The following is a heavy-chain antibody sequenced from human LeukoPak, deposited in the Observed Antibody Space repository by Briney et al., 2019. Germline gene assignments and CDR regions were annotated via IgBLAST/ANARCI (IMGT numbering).Heavy chain of an antibody. D-gene: IGHD5-18*01. CDR2: ISAYNGNT. Sequence: GASVKVSCKASGYTFTSYGISWVRQAPGQGLEWMGWISAYNGNTNYAQKLQGRVTMTTDTSTSTAYMELRSLRSDDTAVYYCARNHAMVTSFYYYYMDVWGKGTTVTVSS. CDR1: GYTFTSYG. CDR3: ARNHAMVTSFYYYYMDV. J-gene: IGHJ6*03. V-gene: IGHV1-18*01.